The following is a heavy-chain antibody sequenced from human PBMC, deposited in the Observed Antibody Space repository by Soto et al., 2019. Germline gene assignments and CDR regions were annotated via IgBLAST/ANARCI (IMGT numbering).Heavy chain of an antibody. CDR1: GGTFSSYA. V-gene: IGHV1-69*01. J-gene: IGHJ2*01. Sequence: QVQLVQSGAEVKKPGSSVKVSCKASGGTFSSYAISWVRQAPGQGLEWMGGIIPIFGTANYAQKFQGRVTITADESTSTAYMEMSSLRSEDTAVYYCAGHLTVVTGDWYFDLWGRGTLVTVSS. CDR3: AGHLTVVTGDWYFDL. CDR2: IIPIFGTA. D-gene: IGHD2-15*01.